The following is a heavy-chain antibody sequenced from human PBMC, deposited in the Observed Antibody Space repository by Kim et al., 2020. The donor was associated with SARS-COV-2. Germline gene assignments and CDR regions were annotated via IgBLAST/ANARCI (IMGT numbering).Heavy chain of an antibody. CDR1: GGSISSSSYY. CDR2: IYYSGST. J-gene: IGHJ5*02. Sequence: SETLSLTCTVSGGSISSSSYYWGWIRQPPGKGLEWIGSIYYSGSTYYNPSLKSRVTISVDTSKNQFSLKLSSVTAADTAVYYCARHHDILTGYDNWFDPWGQGTLVTVSS. V-gene: IGHV4-39*01. CDR3: ARHHDILTGYDNWFDP. D-gene: IGHD3-9*01.